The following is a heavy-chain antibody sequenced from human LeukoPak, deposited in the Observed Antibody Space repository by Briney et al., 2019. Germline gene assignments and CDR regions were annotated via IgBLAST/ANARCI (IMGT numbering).Heavy chain of an antibody. CDR1: GFTFSSYG. CDR3: AKDDSSSYYNSNIYY. CDR2: IWYDGSNK. D-gene: IGHD3-22*01. V-gene: IGHV3-33*06. J-gene: IGHJ4*02. Sequence: GGSLRLSCAASGFTFSSYGMPWVSQAPGKGLEWVAVIWYDGSNKYYADSVKGRFTISRDNSKNTLYLQMNSLRAEDTAVYYCAKDDSSSYYNSNIYYWGQGTLVTVSS.